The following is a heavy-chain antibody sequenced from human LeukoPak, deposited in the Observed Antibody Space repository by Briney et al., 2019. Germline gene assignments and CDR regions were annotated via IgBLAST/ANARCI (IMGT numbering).Heavy chain of an antibody. V-gene: IGHV1-2*04. D-gene: IGHD2-21*02. CDR3: ALSTGDSFFDY. J-gene: IGHJ4*02. CDR1: GYTFTGYY. Sequence: ASLKVSCKASGYTFTGYYMHWVRQAPGQGLEWMGWINPNSGGTNYAQKFQGWVTMTRDTSISTAYMELSRLRSDDTAVYYCALSTGDSFFDYWGQGTLVTVSS. CDR2: INPNSGGT.